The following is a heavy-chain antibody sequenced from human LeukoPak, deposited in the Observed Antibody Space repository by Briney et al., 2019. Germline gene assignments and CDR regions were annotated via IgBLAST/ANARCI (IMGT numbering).Heavy chain of an antibody. J-gene: IGHJ6*02. CDR1: GCSISSYY. CDR2: IYYSGST. Sequence: SETLSLTCTVSGCSISSYYWSWIRQPPGKGLEWVGYIYYSGSTNYNPSLKSRVTISVDTSKNQFSLKLSSVTAADTAVYYCAREARSTSRTKNYYYYSGMDVWGQGTTVTVSS. CDR3: AREARSTSRTKNYYYYSGMDV. D-gene: IGHD2-2*01. V-gene: IGHV4-59*01.